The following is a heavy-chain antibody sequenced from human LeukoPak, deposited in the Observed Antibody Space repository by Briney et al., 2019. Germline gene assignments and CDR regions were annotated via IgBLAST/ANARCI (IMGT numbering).Heavy chain of an antibody. Sequence: SETLSLTCTVSGGSISSSSYYWGWIRQPPGKGLEWIGSIYFSGSTYYNPSLKSRVTISVDTSKNQFSLKLSSVTAADTAVYYCATYYYDSSGYYYYYGMDVWGQGTTVTVSS. V-gene: IGHV4-39*07. CDR3: ATYYYDSSGYYYYYGMDV. D-gene: IGHD3-22*01. CDR1: GGSISSSSYY. CDR2: IYFSGST. J-gene: IGHJ6*02.